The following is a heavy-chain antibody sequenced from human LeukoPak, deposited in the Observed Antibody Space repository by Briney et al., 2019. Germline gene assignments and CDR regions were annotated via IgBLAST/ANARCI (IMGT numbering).Heavy chain of an antibody. V-gene: IGHV3-49*04. J-gene: IGHJ4*02. CDR2: IRRKAHGGTT. D-gene: IGHD3-22*01. CDR3: TRVTYYYDNSGYFHFDS. CDR1: GFTFGDYA. Sequence: GSLRLSCTTSGFTFGDYAMSWVRQAPGKGLEWVSFIRRKAHGGTTEYTASVKGRFSSSRDDSKSIAYLQMNSLKTEDTAVYFCTRVTYYYDNSGYFHFDSWGQGSLVTVSS.